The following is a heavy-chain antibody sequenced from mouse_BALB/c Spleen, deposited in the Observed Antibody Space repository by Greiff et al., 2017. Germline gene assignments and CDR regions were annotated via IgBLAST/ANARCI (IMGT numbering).Heavy chain of an antibody. J-gene: IGHJ2*01. Sequence: EVKVVESGGGLVKPGGSLKLSCAASGFAFSSYDMSWVRQTPEKRLEWVAYISSGGGSTYYPDTVKGRFTISRDNAKNTLYLQMSSLKSEDTAMYYCARQRFDYWGQGTTLTVSS. V-gene: IGHV5-12-1*01. CDR2: ISSGGGST. CDR1: GFAFSSYD. CDR3: ARQRFDY.